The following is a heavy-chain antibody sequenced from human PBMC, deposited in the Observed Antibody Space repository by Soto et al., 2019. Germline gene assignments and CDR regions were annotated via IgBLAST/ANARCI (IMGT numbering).Heavy chain of an antibody. V-gene: IGHV3-48*02. J-gene: IGHJ6*02. CDR2: ISSSSSTI. Sequence: GGSLRLSCAASGFTFSSYSMNWVRQAPGKGLEWVSYISSSSSTIYYADSVKGRFTISRDNAKNSLYLQMNSLRDEDTAVYYCARDLGDCTNGVCKKYYSGMDVWGQGTTVTVSS. D-gene: IGHD2-8*01. CDR3: ARDLGDCTNGVCKKYYSGMDV. CDR1: GFTFSSYS.